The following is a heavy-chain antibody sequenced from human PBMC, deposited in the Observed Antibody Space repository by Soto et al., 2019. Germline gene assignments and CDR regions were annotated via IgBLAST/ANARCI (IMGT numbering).Heavy chain of an antibody. Sequence: ASVKVSCKASGYTFTSYGISWVRQAPGHGLEWMGWISAYNGNTNYAQKLQGRVTMTTDTSTSTAYMELRSLRSDDTAVYYCARDRMDIVVVVAATHDAFDIWGQGTMVTVSS. CDR3: ARDRMDIVVVVAATHDAFDI. D-gene: IGHD2-15*01. V-gene: IGHV1-18*01. J-gene: IGHJ3*02. CDR2: ISAYNGNT. CDR1: GYTFTSYG.